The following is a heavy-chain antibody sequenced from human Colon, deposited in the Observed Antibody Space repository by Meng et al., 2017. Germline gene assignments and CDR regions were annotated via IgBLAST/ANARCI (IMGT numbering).Heavy chain of an antibody. CDR1: SNSISQSTW. CDR2: NDHIGSA. Sequence: QGQLQESGPGLVKSSGPLSLTLTVSSNSISQSTWRNSHSQDPGKELEWIGENDHIGSANYNPSLKSRVTILVDESKNEFSLKLTSVTAADTAVYYCARENDSGNSYDHWGRGTLVTVSS. V-gene: IGHV4-4*02. CDR3: ARENDSGNSYDH. D-gene: IGHD3-10*01. J-gene: IGHJ4*02.